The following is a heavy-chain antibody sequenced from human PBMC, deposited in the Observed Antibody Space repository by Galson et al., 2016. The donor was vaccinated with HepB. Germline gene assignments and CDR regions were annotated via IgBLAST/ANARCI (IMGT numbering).Heavy chain of an antibody. J-gene: IGHJ4*02. Sequence: SLRLSCAASGFIFDDYAMSWVRQPPGKGLEWVSSINWKGTVRAYPDSVTGRFTISRDNAKKSLDLQMNSLRAEDTAVYYCARHSDYYGSGSYYVTPLDYWGQVTLVTVSS. V-gene: IGHV3-20*04. CDR3: ARHSDYYGSGSYYVTPLDY. CDR1: GFIFDDYA. D-gene: IGHD3-10*01. CDR2: INWKGTVR.